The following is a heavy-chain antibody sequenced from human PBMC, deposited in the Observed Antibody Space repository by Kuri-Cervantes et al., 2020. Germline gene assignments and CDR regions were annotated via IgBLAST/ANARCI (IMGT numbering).Heavy chain of an antibody. Sequence: AGSLRLSCSVAGFTFGTHWMSWVRQAPGKGLEWVANRKEDGSDTFYVNSVKDRFIITGDNDKNSLHLQMNRLRVEDTAVYYCARGWASIAVGFDYWGQGTLVTVSS. CDR3: ARGWASIAVGFDY. CDR1: GFTFGTHW. D-gene: IGHD6-19*01. CDR2: RKEDGSDT. J-gene: IGHJ4*02. V-gene: IGHV3-7*01.